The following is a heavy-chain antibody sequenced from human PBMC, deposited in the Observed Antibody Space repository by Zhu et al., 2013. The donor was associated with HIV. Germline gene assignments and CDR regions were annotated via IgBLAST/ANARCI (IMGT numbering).Heavy chain of an antibody. V-gene: IGHV1-69*06. Sequence: QVQLVQSGAEVKKPGSSVKVSCKASGGTFSSYAISWVRQAPGQGLEWMGGIIPIFGTANYAQKFQGRVTITADKSTSTAYMELSSLRSEDTAVYYCARLLGYCSGGSCSPRPNEDFDYWGQGTLVTVSS. CDR2: IIPIFGTA. CDR1: GGTFSSYA. D-gene: IGHD2-15*01. J-gene: IGHJ4*02. CDR3: ARLLGYCSGGSCSPRPNEDFDY.